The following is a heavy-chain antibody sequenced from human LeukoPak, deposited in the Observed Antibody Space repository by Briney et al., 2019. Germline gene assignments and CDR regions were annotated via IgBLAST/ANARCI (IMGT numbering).Heavy chain of an antibody. V-gene: IGHV1-2*02. J-gene: IGHJ4*02. CDR1: GYRFTDHL. CDR2: INPNTGDT. Sequence: ASVRVSCKASGYRFTDHLIHWSRQAPGPGLEWMGWINPNTGDTISAQKFQGRVAMTRDTSITTTYMEFTGLESRDGAMYLCTRDLRIAPAVAFFDSWGQGTRVTVSS. D-gene: IGHD2-15*01. CDR3: TRDLRIAPAVAFFDS.